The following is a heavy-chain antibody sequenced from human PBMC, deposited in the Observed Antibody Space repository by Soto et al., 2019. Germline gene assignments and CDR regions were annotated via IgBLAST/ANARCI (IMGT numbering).Heavy chain of an antibody. CDR2: IIPFFGTP. CDR1: GFTFSSYA. Sequence: ASVKVSCKTSGFTFSSYAFSWVRQAPGQGLEWMGGIIPFFGTPNYAQTFQGRVNITADRSTSTAYMQLSSLRSDDTAVYHCARDKGAYYSHCVSWGQGTLGTVS. V-gene: IGHV1-69*06. J-gene: IGHJ4*02. CDR3: ARDKGAYYSHCVS. D-gene: IGHD3-22*01.